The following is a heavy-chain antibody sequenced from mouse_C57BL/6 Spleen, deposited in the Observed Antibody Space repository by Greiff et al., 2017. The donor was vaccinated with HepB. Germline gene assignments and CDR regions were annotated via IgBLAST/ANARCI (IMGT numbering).Heavy chain of an antibody. Sequence: QVQLQQPGAELVRPGSSVKLSCKASGYTFTSYWMHWVKRRPIQGLEWIGNIDPSDSETHYNQKFKDKATLTVDKSSSQAYMQLSSLTSEDAAVYYCARWGCDRYFDYWGQGTTLTVSS. V-gene: IGHV1-52*01. J-gene: IGHJ2*01. CDR2: IDPSDSET. D-gene: IGHD3-3*01. CDR3: ARWGCDRYFDY. CDR1: GYTFTSYW.